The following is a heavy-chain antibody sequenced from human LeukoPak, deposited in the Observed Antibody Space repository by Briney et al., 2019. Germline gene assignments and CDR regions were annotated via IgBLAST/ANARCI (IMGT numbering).Heavy chain of an antibody. CDR1: GFTFSSYS. Sequence: GGSLRLSCAASGFTFSSYSINWVRPAPGEGLGWVSSISSSSSYIYYADSVKGRFTISRDNAKNSLYLQMNSLRAEDTAVYYCARGQYKSVWYYEYWGQGTLVTVS. V-gene: IGHV3-21*01. J-gene: IGHJ4*02. CDR3: ARGQYKSVWYYEY. D-gene: IGHD5/OR15-5a*01. CDR2: ISSSSSYI.